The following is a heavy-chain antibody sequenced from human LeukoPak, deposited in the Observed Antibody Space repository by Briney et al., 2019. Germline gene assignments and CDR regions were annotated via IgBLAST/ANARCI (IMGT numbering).Heavy chain of an antibody. CDR2: INPSGGTT. CDR3: ARDVGEYCSSTNCYASHY. V-gene: IGHV1-46*01. D-gene: IGHD2-2*01. J-gene: IGHJ4*02. CDR1: GYTFTSYH. Sequence: ASVKVSCKASGYTFTSYHMHWVRQAPGQGLEWMGIINPSGGTTNYAQKFRGRVTMTRDTSITTAYMELSSLRSDDTAVYYCARDVGEYCSSTNCYASHYWGQGTLVTVSS.